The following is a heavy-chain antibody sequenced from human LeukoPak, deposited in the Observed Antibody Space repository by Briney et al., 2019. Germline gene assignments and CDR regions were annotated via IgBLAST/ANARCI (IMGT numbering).Heavy chain of an antibody. CDR2: ISGSGGST. CDR3: AKDRQARGSSGYYGGVNFDF. J-gene: IGHJ4*02. D-gene: IGHD3-22*01. V-gene: IGHV3-23*01. Sequence: PGGSLRLSCEASGFTFSNYAMTWVRQAPGKGLEWVSGISGSGGSTYYADSVKGRFTISRDNSKNTLYLQMNSLRAEDTAVYYCAKDRQARGSSGYYGGVNFDFWGQGTLVTVSS. CDR1: GFTFSNYA.